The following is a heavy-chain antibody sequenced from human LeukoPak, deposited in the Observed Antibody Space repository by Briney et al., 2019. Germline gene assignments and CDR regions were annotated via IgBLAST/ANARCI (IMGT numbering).Heavy chain of an antibody. Sequence: SETLSLTCAVYGGSFSGYYWSWIRQPPGKGLEWIGEINHSGSTNYNPSLKSRVTISVDTSKNQFSLKLSSVTAADTAVYYCARGPHSGRPEVAFDIWGQGTMVTVSS. CDR1: GGSFSGYY. CDR3: ARGPHSGRPEVAFDI. J-gene: IGHJ3*02. V-gene: IGHV4-34*01. D-gene: IGHD1-14*01. CDR2: INHSGST.